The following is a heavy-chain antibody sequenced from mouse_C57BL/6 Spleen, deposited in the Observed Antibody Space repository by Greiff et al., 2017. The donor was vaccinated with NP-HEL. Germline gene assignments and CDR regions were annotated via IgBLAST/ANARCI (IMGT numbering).Heavy chain of an antibody. J-gene: IGHJ2*01. CDR3: ARKGTTVVALDY. CDR1: GYTFTSYW. V-gene: IGHV1-53*01. CDR2: INPTNGGT. Sequence: QLQQPGTELVKPGASVKLSCKASGYTFTSYWMHWVKQRPGQGLEWIGNINPTNGGTNYNEKFKSKATLTVDKSSSTAYMQLSSLTSEDSAVYYCARKGTTVVALDYWGQGTILTVSS. D-gene: IGHD1-1*01.